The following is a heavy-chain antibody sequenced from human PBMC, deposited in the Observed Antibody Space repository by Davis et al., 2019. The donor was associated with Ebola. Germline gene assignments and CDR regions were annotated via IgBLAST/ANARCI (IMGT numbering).Heavy chain of an antibody. CDR2: INPSGGST. CDR1: GYTFTSYY. J-gene: IGHJ4*02. D-gene: IGHD6-19*01. Sequence: ASVKVSCKASGYTFTSYYMHWVRQAPGQGLEWMGIINPSGGSTSYAQKFQGRVTMTRDTSTSTAYMELRSLRSDDTAVYYCARCPRDGSGWYGACYFDYWGQGTPVTVSS. V-gene: IGHV1-46*01. CDR3: ARCPRDGSGWYGACYFDY.